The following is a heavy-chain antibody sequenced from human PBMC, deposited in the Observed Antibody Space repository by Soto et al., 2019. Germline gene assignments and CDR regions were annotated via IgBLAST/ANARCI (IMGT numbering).Heavy chain of an antibody. J-gene: IGHJ3*02. CDR2: IIPIFGTA. D-gene: IGHD6-19*01. CDR1: GGTFSSYA. Sequence: AASVKVSCKASGGTFSSYAISWVRQAPGQGLEWMGGIIPIFGTANYAQKFQGRVTITADESTSTAYMELSSLRSEDTAVYYCASRLSSGWPLGYAFDIWGQGTMVTVSS. V-gene: IGHV1-69*13. CDR3: ASRLSSGWPLGYAFDI.